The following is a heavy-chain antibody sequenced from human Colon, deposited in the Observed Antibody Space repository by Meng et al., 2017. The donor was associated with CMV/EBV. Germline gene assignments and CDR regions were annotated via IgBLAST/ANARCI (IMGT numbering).Heavy chain of an antibody. CDR2: IWYDGSNK. D-gene: IGHD7-27*01. V-gene: IGHV3-33*01. CDR1: GFTFSSYG. Sequence: GESLKISCAASGFTFSSYGMHWVRQAPGKGLEWVAVIWYDGSNKYYADSVKGRFAISRDNSKNTLYLQMNSLRAEDTAVYYCARDHLGFDIWGQGTMVTVSS. J-gene: IGHJ3*02. CDR3: ARDHLGFDI.